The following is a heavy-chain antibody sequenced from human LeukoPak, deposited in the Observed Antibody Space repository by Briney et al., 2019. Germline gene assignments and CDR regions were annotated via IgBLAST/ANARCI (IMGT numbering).Heavy chain of an antibody. CDR2: IYYGGST. CDR1: GGSISGYY. J-gene: IGHJ4*02. Sequence: SETLSLTCTVSGGSISGYYWSWIRQPPGKGLEWIGYIYYGGSTNYSPSLKSRVTISVDTSKNQFSLKLSSVTAADTAVYYCATAMNGFDYWGQGTLVTVSS. V-gene: IGHV4-59*01. D-gene: IGHD2-8*01. CDR3: ATAMNGFDY.